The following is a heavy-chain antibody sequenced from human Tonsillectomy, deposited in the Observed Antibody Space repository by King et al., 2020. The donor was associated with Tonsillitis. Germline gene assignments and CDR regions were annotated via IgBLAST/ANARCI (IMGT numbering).Heavy chain of an antibody. V-gene: IGHV1-3*04. Sequence: VQLVQSGAEVRKPGASVKVSCKASGYTFTNYAMHWVRQAPGQRLEWMGWISTGTGNTETSEKFQGRVTITRDTSTNTAYMELSSLISEDTAVYYCARGVYGYSLGFWGQGTLVTVSS. CDR1: GYTFTNYA. CDR3: ARGVYGYSLGF. D-gene: IGHD3-22*01. J-gene: IGHJ4*02. CDR2: ISTGTGNT.